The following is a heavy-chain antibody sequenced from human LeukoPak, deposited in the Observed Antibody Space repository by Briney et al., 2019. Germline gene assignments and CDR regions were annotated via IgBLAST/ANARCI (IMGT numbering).Heavy chain of an antibody. Sequence: GGSLRLSCSVSGFTFRTYVMHWVRQPAGKGLEYVSAISSDGFNTYYADSVKGRFTISRDKTKDTRYPQMSSLRADDTAVYYCVRGTVYWGQRTLVTVSS. CDR2: ISSDGFNT. CDR1: GFTFRTYV. V-gene: IGHV3-64D*06. D-gene: IGHD4-17*01. CDR3: VRGTVY. J-gene: IGHJ4*02.